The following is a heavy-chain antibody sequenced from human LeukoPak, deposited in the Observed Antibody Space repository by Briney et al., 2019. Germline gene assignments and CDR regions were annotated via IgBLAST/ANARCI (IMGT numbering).Heavy chain of an antibody. CDR3: ARGNYYDSSGYSRRRRQNFDY. Sequence: TASETLSLTCAVYGGSFSGYYWSWIRQPPGKGLEWIGEINHSGSTNYNPSLKSRVTISVDTSKNQFSLKLSSVTAADTAVYYCARGNYYDSSGYSRRRRQNFDYWGQGTLVTVSS. V-gene: IGHV4-34*01. J-gene: IGHJ4*02. D-gene: IGHD3-22*01. CDR1: GGSFSGYY. CDR2: INHSGST.